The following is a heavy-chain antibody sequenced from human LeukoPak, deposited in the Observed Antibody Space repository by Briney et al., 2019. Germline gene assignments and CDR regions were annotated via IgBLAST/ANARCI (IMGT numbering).Heavy chain of an antibody. V-gene: IGHV4-59*08. Sequence: SETLSLTCTVSGGSISSYYWSWIRQPPGKGLEWIGYIYYSGSTYYNPSLKSRVTISVDTSKNQFSLKLSSVTAADTAVYYCARLGYDYGDYWGQGTLVTVSS. D-gene: IGHD6-13*01. CDR2: IYYSGST. J-gene: IGHJ4*02. CDR3: ARLGYDYGDY. CDR1: GGSISSYY.